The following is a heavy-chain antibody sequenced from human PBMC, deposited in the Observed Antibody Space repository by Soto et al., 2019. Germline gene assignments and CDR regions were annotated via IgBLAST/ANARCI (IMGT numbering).Heavy chain of an antibody. J-gene: IGHJ6*02. CDR2: ISNDGTNT. V-gene: IGHV3-30*18. D-gene: IGHD6-6*01. CDR3: AKVVRADTTSSNFYYYSALDD. Sequence: QVQMVESGGGVVQPGRSLRLSCAASGFPFSTYGMHWVRQTPGKGLDWMAVISNDGTNTYYADSVKGRFTIYRDNSKDTLFLQMNSLRGEDSAVYYCAKVVRADTTSSNFYYYSALDDWGQGTPVTGSS. CDR1: GFPFSTYG.